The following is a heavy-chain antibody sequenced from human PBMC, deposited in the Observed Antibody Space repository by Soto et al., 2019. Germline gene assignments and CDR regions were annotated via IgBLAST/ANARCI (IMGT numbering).Heavy chain of an antibody. V-gene: IGHV1-3*01. D-gene: IGHD5-12*01. CDR3: ARGPSSGCFXS. CDR2: INPANGDT. Sequence: ASVKVSCKTSGYSFTTFFLHWMRQAPGQRLEWMGWINPANGDTMYSQKFLGRVSNTRDTSATTAYMELTSLTSEDTAVYYCARGPSSGCFXSWGQGTLVTVSS. CDR1: GYSFTTFF. J-gene: IGHJ4*02.